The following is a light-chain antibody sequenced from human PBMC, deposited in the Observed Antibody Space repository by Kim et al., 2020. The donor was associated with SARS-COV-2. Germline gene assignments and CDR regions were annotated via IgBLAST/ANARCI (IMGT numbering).Light chain of an antibody. CDR1: SGHSSYI. V-gene: IGLV4-60*03. CDR3: ETWDSNTRV. CDR2: LENSGIY. J-gene: IGLJ3*02. Sequence: QLVLTQSSSASASLGSSVKLTCTLSSGHSSYIIAWHQQQPGKAPRYLMKLENSGIYNKGSGVPDRFSGSSSGADRSLTISNLQSEDEADYYCETWDSNTRVFGGGTQLTVL.